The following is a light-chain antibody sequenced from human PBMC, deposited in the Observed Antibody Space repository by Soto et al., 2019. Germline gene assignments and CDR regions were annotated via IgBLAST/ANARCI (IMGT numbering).Light chain of an antibody. CDR3: QKYNTWPHT. Sequence: EIAMTQSPATLSVSPGERATLSCRASQTVSINLAWYQQKPGQAPRLLIFDASTRATGIPARFSGSGSGTEFTLTISSLQSEDFAVYYCQKYNTWPHTFGQGTKLEI. J-gene: IGKJ2*01. CDR1: QTVSIN. CDR2: DAS. V-gene: IGKV3-15*01.